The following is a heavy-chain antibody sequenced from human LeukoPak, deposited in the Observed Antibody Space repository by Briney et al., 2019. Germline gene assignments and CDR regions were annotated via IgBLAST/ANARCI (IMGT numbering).Heavy chain of an antibody. CDR2: INTNTGNP. D-gene: IGHD5-18*01. CDR1: GYTFTSYA. V-gene: IGHV7-4-1*02. J-gene: IGHJ3*02. CDR3: ARAFTPDSVSGGYSYGDDAFDI. Sequence: ASVKVSCKASGYTFTSYAMNWVRQAPGQGLEWMGWINTNTGNPTYAQGFTGRFVFSLDTSVSTAYLQISSLKAEDTAVYYCARAFTPDSVSGGYSYGDDAFDIWGQGTMVTVSS.